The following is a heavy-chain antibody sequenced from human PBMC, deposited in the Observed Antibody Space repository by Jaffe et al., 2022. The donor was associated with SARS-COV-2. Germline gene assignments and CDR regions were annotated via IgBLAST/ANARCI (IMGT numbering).Heavy chain of an antibody. CDR1: GYTFTSYA. D-gene: IGHD6-13*01. J-gene: IGHJ2*01. CDR2: INAGNGNT. CDR3: ARDSLYSSSWYGGWYFDL. V-gene: IGHV1-3*01. Sequence: QVQLVQSGAEVKKPGASVKVSCKASGYTFTSYAMHWVRQAPGQRLEWMGWINAGNGNTKYSQKFQGRVTITRDTSASTAYMELSSLRSEDTAVYYCARDSLYSSSWYGGWYFDLWGRGTLVTVSS.